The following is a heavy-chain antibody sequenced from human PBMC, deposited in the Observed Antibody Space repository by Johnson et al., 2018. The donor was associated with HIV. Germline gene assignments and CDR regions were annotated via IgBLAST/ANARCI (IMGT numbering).Heavy chain of an antibody. J-gene: IGHJ3*02. CDR3: ARQQLSRNVAFDI. CDR2: LRYDGTNK. D-gene: IGHD6-13*01. CDR1: GFNFNGLG. Sequence: VQLVESGGGVVQPGGSLRLSCAASGFNFNGLGMHWVRQAPGKGLEWVAFLRYDGTNKYYVDSVKGRFTISRDNAKNSLYLQMNSLRAEDTAVYYCARQQLSRNVAFDIWGQGTMVTVSS. V-gene: IGHV3-30*02.